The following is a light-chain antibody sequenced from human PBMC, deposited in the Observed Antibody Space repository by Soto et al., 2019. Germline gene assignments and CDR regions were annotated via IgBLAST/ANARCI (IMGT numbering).Light chain of an antibody. CDR3: FSYTRRHTYG. Sequence: QSVLSQAPSVAVSPGQSVTCSCTGTNNDGGGYKGASWYQQSPGTAPNLIIYEVSNRPSGVPGRFSGSKSRNTASLTISGLQAEHEADYYCFSYTRRHTYGFGPGTKVTVL. CDR2: EVS. V-gene: IGLV2-18*02. CDR1: NNDGGGYKG. J-gene: IGLJ1*01.